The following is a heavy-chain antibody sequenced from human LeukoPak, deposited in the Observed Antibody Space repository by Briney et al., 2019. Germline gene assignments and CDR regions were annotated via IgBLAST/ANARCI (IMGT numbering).Heavy chain of an antibody. CDR1: GYSISSGYY. D-gene: IGHD6-19*01. V-gene: IGHV4-38-2*02. CDR3: ARVRSSAFNCFDP. Sequence: PSETLSLTCTVSGYSISSGYYWGWIRQPPGKGLEWIGSIYQTGSTYYNPSLKSRVTISLDTPKNQFSLRLSSVTAADTAVYYCARVRSSAFNCFDPWGQGTLVTVSS. CDR2: IYQTGST. J-gene: IGHJ5*02.